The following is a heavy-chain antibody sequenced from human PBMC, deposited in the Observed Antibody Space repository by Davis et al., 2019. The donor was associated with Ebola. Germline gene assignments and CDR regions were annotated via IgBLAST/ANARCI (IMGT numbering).Heavy chain of an antibody. D-gene: IGHD7-27*01. V-gene: IGHV1-3*01. CDR2: INAGNGNT. Sequence: AASVKVSCKASGYTFTSYAMHWVRQAPGQRLEWMGWINAGNGNTKYSQKFQGRVTITRDTSASTAYMELSSLRSEDTAVYYCARETGDGGGMDVWGKGTTVTVSS. J-gene: IGHJ6*04. CDR1: GYTFTSYA. CDR3: ARETGDGGGMDV.